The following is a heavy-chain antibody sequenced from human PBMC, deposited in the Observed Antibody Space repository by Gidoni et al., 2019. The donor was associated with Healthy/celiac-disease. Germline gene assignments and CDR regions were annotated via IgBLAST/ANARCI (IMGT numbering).Heavy chain of an antibody. J-gene: IGHJ3*02. CDR1: GFTFSPDG. V-gene: IGHV3-33*01. CDR2: VWYDGSKK. CDR3: ARDIGYYDSSGYYFPGAFDI. D-gene: IGHD3-22*01. Sequence: QGQPVATGGGVVQPGRYLRLSCAASGFTFSPDGSPWVLLAAGKGLVWVAVVWYDGSKKYYADSVKGRFTISRDNSKNTLYLQMNSLRAEDTAVYYCARDIGYYDSSGYYFPGAFDIWGQGTMVTVSS.